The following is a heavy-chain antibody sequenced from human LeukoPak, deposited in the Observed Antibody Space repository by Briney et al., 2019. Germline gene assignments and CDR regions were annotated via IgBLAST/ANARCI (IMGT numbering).Heavy chain of an antibody. CDR1: GFTFDDYA. J-gene: IGHJ6*03. D-gene: IGHD3-3*01. V-gene: IGHV3-43D*04. CDR3: AKDGLFGVVTPYYYYYMDV. Sequence: GGSLRLSCAASGFTFDDYAMHWVRQAPGKGLEWVSLISWDGGSTYYADSVKGRFTISRDNSKNSLYLQMNSLRAEDTALYYCAKDGLFGVVTPYYYYYMDVWGKGATVTVSS. CDR2: ISWDGGST.